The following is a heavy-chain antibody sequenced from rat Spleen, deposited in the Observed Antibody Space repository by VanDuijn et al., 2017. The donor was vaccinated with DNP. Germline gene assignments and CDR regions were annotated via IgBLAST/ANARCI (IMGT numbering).Heavy chain of an antibody. CDR2: ITYVGKIT. Sequence: EVQLVESGGGLVQPGRSMKLSCAASGFTFSSFPMAWVRQAPTKGLEWVTTITYVGKITYYRDSVKGRFTTSRDNAKSTLYLQMDSLRSEDTATYYCARHDEGNYYDGSNWFTYWGQGTLVTVSS. CDR3: ARHDEGNYYDGSNWFTY. D-gene: IGHD1-12*02. CDR1: GFTFSSFP. J-gene: IGHJ3*01. V-gene: IGHV5-46*01.